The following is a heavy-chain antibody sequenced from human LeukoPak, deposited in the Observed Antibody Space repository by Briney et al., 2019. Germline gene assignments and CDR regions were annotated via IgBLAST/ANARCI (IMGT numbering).Heavy chain of an antibody. CDR1: RFTVSSNY. CDR2: ISSNGGST. V-gene: IGHV3-64*01. J-gene: IGHJ3*02. Sequence: HPGGSLRLSCAASRFTVSSNYMTWVRQAAGKGLEYVSAISSNGGSTYYANSVKGRFTISRDNSKNTLYLQMGSLRAEDMAVYYCARDTVTTWGVFAFDIWGQGTMVTVSS. D-gene: IGHD4-17*01. CDR3: ARDTVTTWGVFAFDI.